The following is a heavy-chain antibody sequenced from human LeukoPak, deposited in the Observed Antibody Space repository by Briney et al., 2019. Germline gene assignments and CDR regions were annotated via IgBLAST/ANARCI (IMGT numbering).Heavy chain of an antibody. CDR1: GGSISSGGYY. D-gene: IGHD5-18*01. CDR3: ARALSMVTYYYYYMDV. Sequence: SETLSLTCTVSGGSISSGGYYWSWIRQPPGKGLEWIGYIYHSGSTYYNPSLKSRVTISVDRSKNQFSLKLSSVTAADTAVYYCARALSMVTYYYYYMDVWGKGTTVTVSS. V-gene: IGHV4-30-2*01. CDR2: IYHSGST. J-gene: IGHJ6*03.